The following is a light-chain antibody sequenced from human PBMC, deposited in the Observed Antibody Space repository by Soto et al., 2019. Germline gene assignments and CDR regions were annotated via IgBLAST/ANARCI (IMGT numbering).Light chain of an antibody. CDR1: SNDVGTYNL. J-gene: IGLJ1*01. CDR2: EGF. CDR3: SSYVGSTTYV. V-gene: IGLV2-23*01. Sequence: QSALTQPASVSGSPGQSITLSCTGTSNDVGTYNLVSWYQQHPGKAPKLIIFEGFKRPSGVSNRFSGSKSGNTASLTISGLQAEDEADYYCSSYVGSTTYVFGTGTKVTVL.